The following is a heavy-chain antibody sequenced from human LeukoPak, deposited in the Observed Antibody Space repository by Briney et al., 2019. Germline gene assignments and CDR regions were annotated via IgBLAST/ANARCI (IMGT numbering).Heavy chain of an antibody. CDR3: RGSSWNVDY. J-gene: IGHJ4*02. V-gene: IGHV3-7*01. Sequence: GGSLRLSCAASGFTFSSYWMSWVRQAPGKGLEWVANIKQDGSEKYYVGSVKGRFTISRDNAKNSLYLQMNSLRAEDTAVYYCRGSSWNVDYWGQGTLVTVSS. CDR1: GFTFSSYW. D-gene: IGHD6-13*01. CDR2: IKQDGSEK.